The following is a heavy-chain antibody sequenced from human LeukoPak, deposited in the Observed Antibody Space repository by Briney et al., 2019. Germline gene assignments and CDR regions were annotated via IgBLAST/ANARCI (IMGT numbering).Heavy chain of an antibody. V-gene: IGHV4-31*03. J-gene: IGHJ4*02. CDR2: IYYSWST. CDR3: ARCDDSSYYFDY. Sequence: TLSLTCTVSGGSICSGGYYWSWIRQHPGKGLEWIGYIYYSWSTYYNPSLKSRVTISVDTSKNQFSLKLSSVTAADTAVYYCARCDDSSYYFDYWGQGTLVTVSS. D-gene: IGHD3-22*01. CDR1: GGSICSGGYY.